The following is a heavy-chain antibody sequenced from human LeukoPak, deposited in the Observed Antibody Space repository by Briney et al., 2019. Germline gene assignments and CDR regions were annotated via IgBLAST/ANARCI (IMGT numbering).Heavy chain of an antibody. D-gene: IGHD1-26*01. Sequence: SETLSLTCTVSGGSISSYYWSWIRQPPGKGLEWIGYIYYSGSTNYNPSLKSRVTISVDTSKNQFSLKLSSVTAADTAVYYCAREGGGSLYSGSYYVNAFDIWGQGTMVTVPS. V-gene: IGHV4-59*01. CDR1: GGSISSYY. CDR2: IYYSGST. CDR3: AREGGGSLYSGSYYVNAFDI. J-gene: IGHJ3*02.